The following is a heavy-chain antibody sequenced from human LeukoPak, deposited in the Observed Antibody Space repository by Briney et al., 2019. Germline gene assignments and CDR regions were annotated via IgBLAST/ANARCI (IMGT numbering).Heavy chain of an antibody. CDR1: GFTFSDYY. CDR2: ISSSGSTI. J-gene: IGHJ6*02. V-gene: IGHV3-11*01. D-gene: IGHD6-6*01. Sequence: GGSLRLSCAASGFTFSDYYMSWIRQAPGKGLEWVSYISSSGSTIYYADSVKGRFTISRDNAKNSLYLQMNSLRAEDTAVYYCXREVGRSSSFSRTLYYYYGMDVWGQGTTVTVSS. CDR3: XREVGRSSSFSRTLYYYYGMDV.